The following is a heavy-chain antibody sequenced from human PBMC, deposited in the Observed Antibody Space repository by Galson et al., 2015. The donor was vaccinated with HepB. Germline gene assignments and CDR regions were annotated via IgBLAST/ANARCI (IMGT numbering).Heavy chain of an antibody. CDR1: GYTFTGYY. V-gene: IGHV1-2*06. D-gene: IGHD2-15*01. J-gene: IGHJ4*02. CDR3: AREGLGCSGGSCYWGFDY. CDR2: INPNSGGT. Sequence: SVKVSCKASGYTFTGYYVHWVRQAPGQGLEWMGRINPNSGGTNYAQKFQGRVTMTRDTSISTAYMELSRLRSDDTAVYYCAREGLGCSGGSCYWGFDYWGQGSLGTVSS.